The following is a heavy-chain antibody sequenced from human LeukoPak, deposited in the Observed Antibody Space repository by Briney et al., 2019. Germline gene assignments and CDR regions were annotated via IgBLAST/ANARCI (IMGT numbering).Heavy chain of an antibody. D-gene: IGHD4-11*01. V-gene: IGHV1-18*01. Sequence: ASVKVSCKASGYTFTSYGISWVRQAPGQGLEWMGWISAYNGNANYAQKLQGRVTMTTDTSTSTAYMELRSLRSDDTAVYYCARFARGYSNYEPFDYWGQGTLVTVSS. CDR2: ISAYNGNA. J-gene: IGHJ4*02. CDR1: GYTFTSYG. CDR3: ARFARGYSNYEPFDY.